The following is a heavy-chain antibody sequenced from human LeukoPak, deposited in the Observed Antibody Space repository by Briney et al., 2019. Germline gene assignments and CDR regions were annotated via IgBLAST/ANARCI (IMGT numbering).Heavy chain of an antibody. Sequence: SETLSLTCTVSGGSISSGDYYWSWIRQPPGKGLEWIGYIYYSGSTYYNPSLKSRVTISVDTSKNQFSLKLSSVTAADTAVYYCARIGATFPHYYMDVWGKGTTVIVSS. CDR1: GGSISSGDYY. D-gene: IGHD3-16*01. CDR2: IYYSGST. V-gene: IGHV4-30-4*01. J-gene: IGHJ6*03. CDR3: ARIGATFPHYYMDV.